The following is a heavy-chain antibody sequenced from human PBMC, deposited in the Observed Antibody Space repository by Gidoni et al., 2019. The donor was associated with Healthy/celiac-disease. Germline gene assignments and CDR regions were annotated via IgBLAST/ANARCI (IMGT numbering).Heavy chain of an antibody. CDR3: ARYAGYDFGHAFDI. V-gene: IGHV3-33*01. D-gene: IGHD5-12*01. CDR2: IWYDGSNK. CDR1: GFTFSSSG. J-gene: IGHJ3*02. Sequence: QVQLVESGGGVVQPGRSLRLACAASGFTFSSSGVHWVRQAPGKGLEWGAFIWYDGSNKYDADSVKGRFTISRDNYKNTLYLQMNSLRAEDTAVDYCARYAGYDFGHAFDIWGQGTMVTVSS.